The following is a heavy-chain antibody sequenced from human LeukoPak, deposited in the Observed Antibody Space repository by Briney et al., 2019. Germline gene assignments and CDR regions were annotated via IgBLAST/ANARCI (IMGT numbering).Heavy chain of an antibody. CDR1: GYTFTSYY. Sequence: ASVKVSCKASGYTFTSYYMHWVRQAPGQGLEWMGIINPSGGSTSYAQKFQGRVTMTRDMSTSTVYVELSSLRSEDTAVYYCARVSGSRNPHSNYYYYYMDVWGEGTTVVVSS. CDR3: ARVSGSRNPHSNYYYYYMDV. J-gene: IGHJ6*03. V-gene: IGHV1-46*01. D-gene: IGHD3-10*01. CDR2: INPSGGST.